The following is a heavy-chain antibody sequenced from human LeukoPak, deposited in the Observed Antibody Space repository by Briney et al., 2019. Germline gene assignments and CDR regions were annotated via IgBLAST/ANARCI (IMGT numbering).Heavy chain of an antibody. CDR2: ISGSGGST. D-gene: IGHD3-3*01. CDR3: AKTRGYYDFWSGYYEIDY. V-gene: IGHV3-23*01. Sequence: PGGSLRLSCAASGLTFSSYAMSWVRQAPGKGLEWVSAISGSGGSTYYADSVKGRFTISRDNSKNTLYLQMNSLRAEDTAVYYCAKTRGYYDFWSGYYEIDYWGQGTLVTVSS. J-gene: IGHJ4*02. CDR1: GLTFSSYA.